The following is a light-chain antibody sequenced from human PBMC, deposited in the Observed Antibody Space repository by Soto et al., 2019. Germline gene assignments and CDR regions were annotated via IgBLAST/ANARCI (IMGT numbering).Light chain of an antibody. Sequence: DFQMTQSPSSLSASVGDSITITCRASQNIRTYLNWYQQKPGKPPKLLIYAASTLHTGVPSRFSGSGSETHFTLAISGLQPEDFATYYCQEGYNSPYTFGQGTKIEIK. J-gene: IGKJ2*01. CDR3: QEGYNSPYT. V-gene: IGKV1-39*01. CDR2: AAS. CDR1: QNIRTY.